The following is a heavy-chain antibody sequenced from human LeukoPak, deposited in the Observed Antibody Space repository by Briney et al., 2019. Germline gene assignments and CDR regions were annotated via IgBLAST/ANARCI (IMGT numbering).Heavy chain of an antibody. Sequence: GGSLRLSCAASDFSVNNNYMNWVRQAPGKGLEWVSLMDTFGGIYYRDSVKGRFTISRDISKNTLYLQMNTLSAEDTAIYYCAGGSYYGSGGRPGYFDHWGRESWSPCPQ. CDR3: AGGSYYGSGGRPGYFDH. J-gene: IGHJ4*02. D-gene: IGHD3-10*01. CDR2: MDTFGGI. CDR1: DFSVNNNY. V-gene: IGHV3-53*01.